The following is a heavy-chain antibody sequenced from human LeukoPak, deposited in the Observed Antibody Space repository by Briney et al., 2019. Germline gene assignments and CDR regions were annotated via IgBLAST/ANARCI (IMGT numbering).Heavy chain of an antibody. V-gene: IGHV4-59*01. CDR3: AREVVSGTFDS. J-gene: IGHJ4*02. D-gene: IGHD6-19*01. Sequence: SETLSLTCTVSGGSISSYYWSWIRQPPGKGLEWIGYIYYSGSTSYNPPLKSRVTISVDTSKNQFSLKLSSVTAADTAVYYCAREVVSGTFDSWGQGTLVTVSS. CDR1: GGSISSYY. CDR2: IYYSGST.